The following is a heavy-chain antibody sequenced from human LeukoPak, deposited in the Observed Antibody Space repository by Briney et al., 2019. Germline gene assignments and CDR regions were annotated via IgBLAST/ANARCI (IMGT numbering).Heavy chain of an antibody. J-gene: IGHJ6*04. CDR1: GFTFSSYS. Sequence: GGSLRLSCAASGFTFSSYSMNWVRQAPGKGLEWVANIKQDGSEKYYVDSVKGRFTISRDNAKNSLYLQMNSLRAEDTAVYYCARGTRIPDVWGKGTTVTVSS. V-gene: IGHV3-7*04. CDR2: IKQDGSEK. CDR3: ARGTRIPDV.